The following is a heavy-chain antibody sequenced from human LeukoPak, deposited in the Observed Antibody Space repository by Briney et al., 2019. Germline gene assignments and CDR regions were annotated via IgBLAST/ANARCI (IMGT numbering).Heavy chain of an antibody. V-gene: IGHV3-33*01. CDR3: ARDRVTMVRGVVPNWFDP. J-gene: IGHJ5*02. Sequence: GGSLRLSCAASGFTFSSYGMHWVRQAPGKGLEWVAVIWCDGSNKYYADSVKGRFTISRDNSKNTLYLQMNSLRAEDTAVYYCARDRVTMVRGVVPNWFDPWGQGTLVTVSS. CDR1: GFTFSSYG. CDR2: IWCDGSNK. D-gene: IGHD3-10*01.